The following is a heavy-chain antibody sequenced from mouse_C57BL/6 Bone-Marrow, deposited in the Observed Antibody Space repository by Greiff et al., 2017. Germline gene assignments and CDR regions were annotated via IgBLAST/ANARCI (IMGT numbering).Heavy chain of an antibody. CDR2: IDPSDSYT. Sequence: QVQLQQPGAELVKPGASVKLSCKASGYTFTSYWMQWVKQRPGQGLEWIGEIDPSDSYTNYNQKFKGKAPLTVDTSSSPAYMQLSSLQSGDSAVYYCARGITTVVDPLFDYWGQGTTLTVSS. CDR3: ARGITTVVDPLFDY. D-gene: IGHD1-1*01. J-gene: IGHJ2*01. V-gene: IGHV1-50*01. CDR1: GYTFTSYW.